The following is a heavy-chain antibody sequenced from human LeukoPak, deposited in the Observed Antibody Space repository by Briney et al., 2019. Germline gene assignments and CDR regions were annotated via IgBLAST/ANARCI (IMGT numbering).Heavy chain of an antibody. V-gene: IGHV3-7*01. D-gene: IGHD4-17*01. CDR2: IKPDGSEK. CDR3: ATRPHGDYPYFDF. Sequence: GGSLRLSCAATGFTFSSYWMSWVRQVPGKGLEWVANIKPDGSEKYYVDSVKGRFTISRDNAKNSLSLQMNSLRDEDTAVYYCATRPHGDYPYFDFWGQGTLVTVSS. J-gene: IGHJ4*02. CDR1: GFTFSSYW.